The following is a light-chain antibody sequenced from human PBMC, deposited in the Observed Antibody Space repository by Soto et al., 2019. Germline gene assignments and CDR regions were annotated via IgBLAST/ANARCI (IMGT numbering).Light chain of an antibody. Sequence: EVVMTQSPATLSVSPGERVTLSCTASQSVSGNLAWYQQKPGQAPRLLIHGASTRATDIPARFSGSGSGTEFTLTITSLQSEDFAVYYCQHYVTWPLTFGGGTKVDIK. V-gene: IGKV3-15*01. CDR3: QHYVTWPLT. CDR2: GAS. J-gene: IGKJ4*01. CDR1: QSVSGN.